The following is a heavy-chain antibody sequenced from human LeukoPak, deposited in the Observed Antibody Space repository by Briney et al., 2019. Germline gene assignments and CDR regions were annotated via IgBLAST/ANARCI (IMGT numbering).Heavy chain of an antibody. D-gene: IGHD3-3*01. V-gene: IGHV3-15*01. CDR2: IKSKTDGGTT. CDR3: TTSPNDFWSGYSDY. CDR1: GFTFSNAW. J-gene: IGHJ4*02. Sequence: GGSLRLSCAASGFTFSNAWMSWVRQAPGKGLEWVGRIKSKTDGGTTDYAAPVKGRFTISRDDSKNTLYLQMNSLKTGDTAVYYCTTSPNDFWSGYSDYWGQGTLVTVSS.